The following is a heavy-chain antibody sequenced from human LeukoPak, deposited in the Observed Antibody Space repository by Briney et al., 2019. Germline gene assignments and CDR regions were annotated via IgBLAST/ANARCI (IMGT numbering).Heavy chain of an antibody. CDR1: GGSISSSSYY. CDR2: IYTSGST. J-gene: IGHJ3*02. V-gene: IGHV4-61*02. CDR3: AKQYSGGWSDAFDI. D-gene: IGHD6-19*01. Sequence: SETLSLTCTVFGGSISSSSYYWSWIRQPAGKGLEWIGRIYTSGSTNYNPSLKSRVTMSGDTSKNQFSLKLSSVTAADTAVYYCAKQYSGGWSDAFDIWGQGTMVTVSS.